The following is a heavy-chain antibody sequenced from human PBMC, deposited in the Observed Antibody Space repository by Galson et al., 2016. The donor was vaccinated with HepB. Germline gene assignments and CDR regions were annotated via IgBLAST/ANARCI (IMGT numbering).Heavy chain of an antibody. V-gene: IGHV3-48*02. CDR3: ARGGGYSPFAY. J-gene: IGHJ4*02. D-gene: IGHD5-12*01. Sequence: SLRLSCAASGFTFTSYSMNWVRQAPGKGLEWLSYLSYRGTHIHYADSVKGRFTISRDNGRKSLYLQMISLTDDDTAVYYCARGGGYSPFAYWGQGTLVTVSS. CDR1: GFTFTSYS. CDR2: LSYRGTHI.